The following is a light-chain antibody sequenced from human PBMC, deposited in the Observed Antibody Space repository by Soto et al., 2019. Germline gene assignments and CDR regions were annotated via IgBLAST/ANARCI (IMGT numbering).Light chain of an antibody. CDR1: QGISNY. CDR3: QKYTYDPA. Sequence: DIQMTQSPSSLSASVGDRVTITCRASQGISNYLAWYQQIPGKVPKLLISAASTLQSGIPSRFSGSGSGTVFTLIISILQPEDVATYYYQKYTYDPAFGGGTKVEIK. CDR2: AAS. J-gene: IGKJ4*01. V-gene: IGKV1-27*01.